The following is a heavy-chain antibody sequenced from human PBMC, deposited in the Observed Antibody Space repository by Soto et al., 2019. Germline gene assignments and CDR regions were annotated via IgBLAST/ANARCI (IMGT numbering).Heavy chain of an antibody. Sequence: HPGGSLRLSCAASGFLFSSYVMHWVRQAPGKGLEWVSAISGSGGSTYYADSVKGRFTISRDNSKNTLYLQMNSLRAEDTAVYYCAKDLGQHIVVVPAAMLFYYYGMDVWGQGTTVTVSS. V-gene: IGHV3-23*01. J-gene: IGHJ6*02. CDR2: ISGSGGST. D-gene: IGHD2-2*01. CDR1: GFLFSSYV. CDR3: AKDLGQHIVVVPAAMLFYYYGMDV.